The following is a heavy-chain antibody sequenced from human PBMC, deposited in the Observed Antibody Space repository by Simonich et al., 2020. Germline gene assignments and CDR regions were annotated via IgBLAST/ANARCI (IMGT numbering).Heavy chain of an antibody. Sequence: EVQLVESGGGLVKPGGSLRLSCAASGFTFSSYSMNWVRQAPGKGLAWVSSISSSSSYIYYADSVKGRFTIPGDNAKNSRYLQMNSLRAEDTAVYYCARWIAVAGTGAYGMDVWGQGTTVTVSS. D-gene: IGHD6-19*01. J-gene: IGHJ6*02. CDR3: ARWIAVAGTGAYGMDV. CDR2: ISSSSSYI. CDR1: GFTFSSYS. V-gene: IGHV3-21*01.